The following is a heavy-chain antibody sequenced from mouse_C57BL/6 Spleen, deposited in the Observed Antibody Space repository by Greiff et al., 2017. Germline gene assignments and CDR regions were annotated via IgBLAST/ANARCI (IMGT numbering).Heavy chain of an antibody. CDR2: LSSGGSYT. CDR1: GFTFSSYG. Sequence: EVMLVESGGDLVKPGGSLKLSCAASGFTFSSYGMSWVRQTPDKRLEWVATLSSGGSYTYYPDSVKGRFTISRDNAKNTLYLQMSSLKSEDTAMYYCARQGVITTETDYFCYWGQGTTLTVSS. V-gene: IGHV5-6*01. D-gene: IGHD1-2*01. CDR3: ARQGVITTETDYFCY. J-gene: IGHJ2*01.